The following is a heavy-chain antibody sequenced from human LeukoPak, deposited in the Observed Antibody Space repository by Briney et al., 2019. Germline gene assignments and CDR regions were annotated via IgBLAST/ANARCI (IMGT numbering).Heavy chain of an antibody. Sequence: GGTLGLSCAASGFTFSSYGMSWVRQAPGKGLEWVSAISGSGGSTYYADSVKGRFTISRDNSKNTLYLQMNSLRAEDTAVYYCAKSGATMIVVVISWFDPWGQGTLVTVSS. CDR3: AKSGATMIVVVISWFDP. CDR2: ISGSGGST. CDR1: GFTFSSYG. V-gene: IGHV3-23*01. J-gene: IGHJ5*02. D-gene: IGHD3-22*01.